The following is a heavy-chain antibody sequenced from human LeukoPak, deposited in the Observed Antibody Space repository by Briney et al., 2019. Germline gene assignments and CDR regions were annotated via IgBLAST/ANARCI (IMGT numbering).Heavy chain of an antibody. Sequence: SETLSLTCTVSGGSISSYYWSWIRQPPGKGLEWIWYFYYSGSTDYNPALKSRVTISVDTSKNQFSLRLSSVTAADTAVYYWARGRAAAGSPFDYWGQGTLVTASS. CDR1: GGSISSYY. V-gene: IGHV4-59*01. CDR2: FYYSGST. D-gene: IGHD6-13*01. J-gene: IGHJ4*02. CDR3: ARGRAAAGSPFDY.